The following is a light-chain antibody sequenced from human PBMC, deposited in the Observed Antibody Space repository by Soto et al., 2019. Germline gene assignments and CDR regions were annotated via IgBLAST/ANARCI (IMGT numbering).Light chain of an antibody. Sequence: EIVLTQSPGTLSLSPGESATLSCRASQSVSSNSLAWYRRNPGQPPSLLIYGTSTRSTDIPRRFRGSGSGTDFTLTISRLEPEDFAMYFCQQYGDSPRTFGQGTKVEVK. J-gene: IGKJ1*01. CDR2: GTS. V-gene: IGKV3-20*01. CDR1: QSVSSNS. CDR3: QQYGDSPRT.